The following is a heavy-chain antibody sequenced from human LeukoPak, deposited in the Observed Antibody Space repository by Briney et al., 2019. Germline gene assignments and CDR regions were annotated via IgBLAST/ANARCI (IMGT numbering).Heavy chain of an antibody. J-gene: IGHJ3*02. CDR2: ISPGDSDI. D-gene: IGHD4-17*01. Sequence: GESLKISCKGSGYTFTNYWIAWVRQMPGKGLEWMGIISPGDSDIRYSPSFEGQVTISADKSISTAYLQWSSLKASDTAMYYCARGPYTVTTSGDAFDIWGQGTMVTVSS. CDR3: ARGPYTVTTSGDAFDI. V-gene: IGHV5-51*01. CDR1: GYTFTNYW.